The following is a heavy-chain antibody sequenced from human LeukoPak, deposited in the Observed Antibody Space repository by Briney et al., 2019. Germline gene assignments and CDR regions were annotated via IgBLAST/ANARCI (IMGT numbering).Heavy chain of an antibody. CDR3: ARVDILTGSDAFDF. CDR1: GYTFTGYN. J-gene: IGHJ3*01. V-gene: IGHV1-2*02. CDR2: INPNIGGT. D-gene: IGHD3-9*01. Sequence: ASVTVSCKASGYTFTGYNMHWVRQAPGQGLEWMGWINPNIGGTNYAQKFQGRVTMTRDTSISTAYMELSRLRSDDTAVYYCARVDILTGSDAFDFWGQGTMVTVSS.